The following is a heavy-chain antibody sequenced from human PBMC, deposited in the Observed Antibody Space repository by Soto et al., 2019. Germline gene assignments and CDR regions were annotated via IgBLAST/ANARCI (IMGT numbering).Heavy chain of an antibody. CDR3: ARGYYDSNGQSNTFDV. D-gene: IGHD3-22*01. V-gene: IGHV4-59*01. CDR1: GGSISSYY. CDR2: VYHSGST. J-gene: IGHJ3*01. Sequence: PSETLSLTCTVSGGSISSYYWSWIRQPPGKGLEWIGYVYHSGSTNYNPSLKSRVTISVDTSKNQFSLKLRSVTAADTAVYYCARGYYDSNGQSNTFDVWGQGTMVTVSS.